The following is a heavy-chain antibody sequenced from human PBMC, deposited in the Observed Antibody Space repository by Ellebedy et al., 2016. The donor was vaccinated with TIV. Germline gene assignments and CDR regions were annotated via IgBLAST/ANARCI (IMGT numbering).Heavy chain of an antibody. CDR1: GFTFSSYG. J-gene: IGHJ6*02. Sequence: GGSLRLSCAASGFTFSSYGMHWVRQAPGKGLEWVAVIWYDGSNKYYADSVKGRFTISRDNSKNTLYLQMNSLRAEDTAVYYCAREGGRITIFGVGNGMDVWGQGTTVTVSS. V-gene: IGHV3-33*01. CDR3: AREGGRITIFGVGNGMDV. D-gene: IGHD3-3*01. CDR2: IWYDGSNK.